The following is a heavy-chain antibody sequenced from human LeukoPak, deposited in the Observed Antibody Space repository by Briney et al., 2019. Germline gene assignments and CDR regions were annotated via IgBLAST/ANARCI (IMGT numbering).Heavy chain of an antibody. D-gene: IGHD5-24*01. J-gene: IGHJ4*02. V-gene: IGHV4-34*01. CDR1: GGSFSGYY. Sequence: PSETLSLTCAVYGGSFSGYYWSWLRQPPGKGLEWIGEINHSGSTNYNPSLESRVTISVDASKNQFSLKLSSVTAAHTAGYYCARAVEMATMGVAYWGQGTLVTVSS. CDR3: ARAVEMATMGVAY. CDR2: INHSGST.